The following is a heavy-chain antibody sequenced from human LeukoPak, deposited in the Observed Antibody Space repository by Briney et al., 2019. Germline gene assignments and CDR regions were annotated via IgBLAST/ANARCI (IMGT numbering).Heavy chain of an antibody. Sequence: SETLSLTCAVYGGSFSGYYWSWVRQPPGKGLEWIGEINHSGSTNYNPSLKSRVTMSVDTSKNQFSLKLSSVTAADTAVYYCARGSGIAARLSWPDVWGQGTTVTVSS. J-gene: IGHJ6*02. CDR2: INHSGST. CDR1: GGSFSGYY. V-gene: IGHV4-34*01. D-gene: IGHD6-6*01. CDR3: ARGSGIAARLSWPDV.